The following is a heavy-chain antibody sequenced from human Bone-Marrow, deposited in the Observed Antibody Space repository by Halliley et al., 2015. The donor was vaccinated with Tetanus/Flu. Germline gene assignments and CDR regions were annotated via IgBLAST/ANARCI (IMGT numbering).Heavy chain of an antibody. Sequence: WVSYISSGGANFYYADSVKGRFTISRDNAKNSLYLQMNSLRAEDTAIYFCAREEPTTSNKFDYWGQGTLVTVSS. D-gene: IGHD4-4*01. CDR3: AREEPTTSNKFDY. CDR2: ISSGGANF. V-gene: IGHV3-48*03. J-gene: IGHJ4*02.